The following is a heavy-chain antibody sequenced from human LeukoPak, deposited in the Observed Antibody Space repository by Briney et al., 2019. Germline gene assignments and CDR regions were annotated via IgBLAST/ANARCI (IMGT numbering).Heavy chain of an antibody. D-gene: IGHD3-22*01. CDR3: ARDYGSRYYDSSGYEPLYYFDY. Sequence: ASVKVSCKASGYTFTSYYMHWVRQAPGQGLEWMGIINPSGGSTSYAQKFQGRVTMTRDTSTSTVYMELSSLRSEDTAVYYCARDYGSRYYDSSGYEPLYYFDYWAREPWSPSPQ. CDR2: INPSGGST. V-gene: IGHV1-46*01. J-gene: IGHJ4*02. CDR1: GYTFTSYY.